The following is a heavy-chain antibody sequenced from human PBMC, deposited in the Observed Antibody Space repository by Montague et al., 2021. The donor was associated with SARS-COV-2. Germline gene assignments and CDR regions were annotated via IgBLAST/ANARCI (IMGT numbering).Heavy chain of an antibody. Sequence: SETLSLTCTVSGGSISNYYWSWIRQPAGKRLEWIGRIYASGNTNYNPSLKSRVTMSVDTSMNQFSLKLSSVTAADTAVYYCARGGTCRYGMDDWGQGTTVAVSS. CDR3: ARGGTCRYGMDD. CDR2: IYASGNT. J-gene: IGHJ6*02. D-gene: IGHD3-16*01. V-gene: IGHV4-4*07. CDR1: GGSISNYY.